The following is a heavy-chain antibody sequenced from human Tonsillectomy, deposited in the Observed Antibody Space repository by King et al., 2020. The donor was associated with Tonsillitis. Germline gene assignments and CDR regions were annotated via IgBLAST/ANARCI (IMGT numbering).Heavy chain of an antibody. Sequence: QLQESGPGLVKPSQTLSLTCTVSGGSISSGNYYWRWIRQPAGEGLEWIGRIYTSGRINYNPSLESRVTMSVDTSKSQFSLKLSSVTAADTAVYYCARGGEILTGGSLFDPWGQGTLVTVSS. CDR1: GGSISSGNYY. CDR2: IYTSGRI. D-gene: IGHD3-9*01. CDR3: ARGGEILTGGSLFDP. V-gene: IGHV4-61*02. J-gene: IGHJ5*02.